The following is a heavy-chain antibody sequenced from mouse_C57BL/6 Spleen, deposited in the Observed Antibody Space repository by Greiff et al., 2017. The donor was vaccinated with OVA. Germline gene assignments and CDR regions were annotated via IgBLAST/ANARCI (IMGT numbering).Heavy chain of an antibody. D-gene: IGHD2-5*01. J-gene: IGHJ2*01. Sequence: QVQLQQPGAELVMPGASVKLSCKASGYTFTSYWMHWVKQRPGQGLEWIGEIDPSDSYTNYNQKFKGKSTLTVDKSSSTAYMQLSSLTSEDSAVYYCASTSNYELYFNYWGQGTTLTVSS. V-gene: IGHV1-69*01. CDR3: ASTSNYELYFNY. CDR1: GYTFTSYW. CDR2: IDPSDSYT.